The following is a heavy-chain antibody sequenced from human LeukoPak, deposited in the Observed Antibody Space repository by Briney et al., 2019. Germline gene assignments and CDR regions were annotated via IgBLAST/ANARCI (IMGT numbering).Heavy chain of an antibody. Sequence: ASVKVSCKASGYTFTSYGISWVRQAPGQGLEWMGWISAYNGDTNYAQKLQDRVTMSTDTSTRTAYMELRSLRSDDTAVYYCASNTGSDSSGYAYWGQGTLVSVSS. D-gene: IGHD3-22*01. V-gene: IGHV1-18*01. CDR2: ISAYNGDT. J-gene: IGHJ4*02. CDR3: ASNTGSDSSGYAY. CDR1: GYTFTSYG.